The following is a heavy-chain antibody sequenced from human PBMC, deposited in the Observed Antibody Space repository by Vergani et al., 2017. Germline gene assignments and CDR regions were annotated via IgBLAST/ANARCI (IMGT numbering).Heavy chain of an antibody. CDR2: ISGSGGST. V-gene: IGHV3-23*01. Sequence: EVQLLESGGGLVQPGGSLRLSCAASGFTFSSYAMSLVRQAPGKGLEWISAISGSGGSTYYADSVKGRFTISRDNSKNTRYLQMNSLRAEDTAVYYCAKAPGVIITLIGYWGQGTLVTVSS. CDR1: GFTFSSYA. J-gene: IGHJ4*02. CDR3: AKAPGVIITLIGY. D-gene: IGHD3-10*01.